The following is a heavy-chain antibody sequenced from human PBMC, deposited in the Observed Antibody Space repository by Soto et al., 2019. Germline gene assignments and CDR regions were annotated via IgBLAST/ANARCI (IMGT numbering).Heavy chain of an antibody. CDR3: ARDLGSNNWNYYGMDV. CDR2: INPNNGGT. Sequence: ASVKVACKASGYTFTAYYMHCVRQAPGQGLEWMGWINPNNGGTNYAQNFQGRVTMTRDTSISTAYMELSRLRSDDTAVYYCARDLGSNNWNYYGMDVWGQGTTVTVSS. D-gene: IGHD1-1*01. J-gene: IGHJ6*02. CDR1: GYTFTAYY. V-gene: IGHV1-2*02.